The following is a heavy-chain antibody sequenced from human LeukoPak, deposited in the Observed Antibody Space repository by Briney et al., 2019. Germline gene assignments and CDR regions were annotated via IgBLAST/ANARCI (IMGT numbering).Heavy chain of an antibody. J-gene: IGHJ5*02. D-gene: IGHD3-3*01. V-gene: IGHV1-69*13. CDR2: IIPIFGTA. CDR1: GGTFSSYA. Sequence: SVKVSCKASGGTFSSYAISWVRQAPGQGLEWMGGIIPIFGTANYAQKFQGRVTITADESTSTAYMELSSLRSEDTAVYYCAIDLIETIFGVVIIGGWFDPWGQGTLVTVSS. CDR3: AIDLIETIFGVVIIGGWFDP.